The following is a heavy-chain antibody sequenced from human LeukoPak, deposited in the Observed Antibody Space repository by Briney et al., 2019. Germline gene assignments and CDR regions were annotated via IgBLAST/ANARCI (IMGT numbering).Heavy chain of an antibody. CDR3: TTDLGGYFSGGSCYTGLYNCFDP. V-gene: IGHV3-15*01. Sequence: GGSLRLSCAASGFTSYTAWMNWVRQAPGKGLEWVARIRSETYGGTTEYTAPVKGRFTISRDDSRNTLYLQMDSLKTEDTAVYYCTTDLGGYFSGGSCYTGLYNCFDPWGQGTLVTVSS. CDR1: GFTSYTAW. D-gene: IGHD2-15*01. CDR2: IRSETYGGTT. J-gene: IGHJ5*02.